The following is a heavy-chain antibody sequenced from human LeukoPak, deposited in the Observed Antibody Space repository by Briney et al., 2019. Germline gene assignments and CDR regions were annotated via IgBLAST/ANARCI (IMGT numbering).Heavy chain of an antibody. CDR2: INVRGDAT. V-gene: IGHV3-23*01. J-gene: IGHJ4*02. Sequence: PGGSLRLSCAASGFTFNSFAFTWVRQAPGRGLEWVSAINVRGDATFYAESVRGRFTISRDNSKNTLYLQMNSLRAEDTAVYYCAKASGGSCYCWGQGTLVTVSS. CDR1: GFTFNSFA. CDR3: AKASGGSCYC. D-gene: IGHD2-15*01.